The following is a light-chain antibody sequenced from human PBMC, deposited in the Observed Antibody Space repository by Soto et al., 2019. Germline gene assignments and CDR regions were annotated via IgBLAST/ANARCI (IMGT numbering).Light chain of an antibody. CDR1: SSDVGTYNL. Sequence: QSALTQPASVSGSPGQSITISCTGTSSDVGTYNLVSWYQQHPGKAPKLMIYEGSKRPSGVSNRFSGSKSGNTASLTIFGLQAEDEADYYCCSYAGSSTLVFGGGTKLTGL. CDR3: CSYAGSSTLV. V-gene: IGLV2-23*01. CDR2: EGS. J-gene: IGLJ2*01.